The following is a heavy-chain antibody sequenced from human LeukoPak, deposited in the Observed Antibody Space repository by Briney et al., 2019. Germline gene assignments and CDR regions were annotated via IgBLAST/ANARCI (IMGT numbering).Heavy chain of an antibody. CDR2: ISSSSSTI. CDR1: GFTFSSYS. CDR3: ARDRWERRFDY. D-gene: IGHD1-26*01. V-gene: IGHV3-48*01. Sequence: SGGSLRLSCAASGFTFSSYSMNWVRQAPGKGLEWVSYISSSSSTIYYADSVKGRFTISRDNAKNSLYLQMNSLRAEDTAVYYCARDRWERRFDYWGQGTLVTVSS. J-gene: IGHJ4*02.